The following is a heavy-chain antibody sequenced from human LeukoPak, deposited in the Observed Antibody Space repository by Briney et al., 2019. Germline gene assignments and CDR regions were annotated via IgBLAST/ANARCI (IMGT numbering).Heavy chain of an antibody. J-gene: IGHJ4*02. V-gene: IGHV4-34*01. D-gene: IGHD2-2*01. CDR3: ARVTGCSSTSCSPYYFDY. CDR1: DGSFSGYY. CDR2: INHSGST. Sequence: SETLSLTCAVYDGSFSGYYWSWIRQPPGKGLEWIGEINHSGSTNYNPSLKSRVTISVDRSKNQFSLKLSSVTAADTAVYYCARVTGCSSTSCSPYYFDYWGQGTLVTVSS.